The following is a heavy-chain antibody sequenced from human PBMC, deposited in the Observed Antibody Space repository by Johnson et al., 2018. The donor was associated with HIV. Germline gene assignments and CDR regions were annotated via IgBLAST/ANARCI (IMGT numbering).Heavy chain of an antibody. Sequence: EQLVESGGGLVQPGGSLRLSCAASGFTFTSYTVSWVRQAPGKGLEWVSAISGSGASRYFADSVKGRFTISRDNSKNTLYLQMKSLRPEDAAVYYCAKESKWESRTPHAFDMWGQGTMVTVSS. CDR1: GFTFTSYT. CDR3: AKESKWESRTPHAFDM. D-gene: IGHD1-26*01. J-gene: IGHJ3*02. V-gene: IGHV3-23*04. CDR2: ISGSGASR.